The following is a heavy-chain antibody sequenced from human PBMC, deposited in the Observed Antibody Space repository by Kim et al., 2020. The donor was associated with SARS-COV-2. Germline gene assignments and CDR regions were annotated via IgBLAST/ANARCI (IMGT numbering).Heavy chain of an antibody. Sequence: SETLSLTCTVSGGSITNTSYSWGWIRQPPGKGLEWIGTIYHSGRTYYTPSLKSRVTISVDTSKNQFSLKLTSVTAADTAVYYCTRDTRGDSGYAIDYWGQGTLVTVSS. V-gene: IGHV4-39*07. CDR1: GGSITNTSYS. CDR3: TRDTRGDSGYAIDY. CDR2: IYHSGRT. J-gene: IGHJ4*02. D-gene: IGHD5-12*01.